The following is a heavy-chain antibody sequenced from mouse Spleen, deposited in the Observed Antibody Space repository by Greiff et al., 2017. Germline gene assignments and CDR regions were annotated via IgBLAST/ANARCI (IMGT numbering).Heavy chain of an antibody. J-gene: IGHJ3*01. CDR2: IDPSDSET. V-gene: IGHV1-52*01. Sequence: VQLQQPGAELVRPGSSVKLSCKASGYTFTSYWMHWVKQRPIQGLEWIGNIDPSDSETHYNQKFKDKATLTVDKSSSTAYMQLSSLTSEDSAVYYCARSTAQATWAYWGQGTLVTVSA. D-gene: IGHD3-2*02. CDR3: ARSTAQATWAY. CDR1: GYTFTSYW.